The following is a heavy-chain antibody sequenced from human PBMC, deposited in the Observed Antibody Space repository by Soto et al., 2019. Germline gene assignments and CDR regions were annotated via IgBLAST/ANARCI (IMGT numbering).Heavy chain of an antibody. CDR2: IIPILGIA. CDR1: GGTFSSYT. Sequence: SVKVSCKASGGTFSSYTISWVRQAPGQGLEWMGRIIPILGIANYAQKFQGRVTITADKSTSTAYMELSSLRSEDTAVYYCARAGYSSSWPFDYWGQGTLVTVSS. J-gene: IGHJ4*02. D-gene: IGHD6-13*01. CDR3: ARAGYSSSWPFDY. V-gene: IGHV1-69*02.